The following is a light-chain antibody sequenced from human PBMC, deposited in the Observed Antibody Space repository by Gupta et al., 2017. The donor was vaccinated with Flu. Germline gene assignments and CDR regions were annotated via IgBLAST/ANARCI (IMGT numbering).Light chain of an antibody. CDR1: QSLLYSSNNKNN. Sequence: DIVMTQSPESLAVPLGERATINCKSSQSLLYSSNNKNNLAWFQQKPGQPPKLLIYWASTRESGVPDRFSGSGSGTDFSLTITNLQAEDVAIYYCQQDVSSLRSFGQGTKLEIK. J-gene: IGKJ2*03. CDR3: QQDVSSLRS. CDR2: WAS. V-gene: IGKV4-1*01.